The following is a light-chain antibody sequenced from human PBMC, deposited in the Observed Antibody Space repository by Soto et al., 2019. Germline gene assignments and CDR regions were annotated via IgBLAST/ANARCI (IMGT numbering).Light chain of an antibody. Sequence: QSVLTQPPSASGSPGQSVTISFTGTSSDVGGYNYVSWYQQHPGKAPKLMIYEVTKRPSGVPDRFSGSKSGNTASLTVSGLQAEDEADYYCSSNAGSNNLVFGGGTKLTVL. CDR1: SSDVGGYNY. V-gene: IGLV2-8*01. CDR2: EVT. J-gene: IGLJ2*01. CDR3: SSNAGSNNLV.